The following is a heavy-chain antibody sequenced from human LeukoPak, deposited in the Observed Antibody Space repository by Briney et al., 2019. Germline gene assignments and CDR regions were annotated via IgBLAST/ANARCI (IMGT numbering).Heavy chain of an antibody. D-gene: IGHD1-14*01. J-gene: IGHJ3*01. V-gene: IGHV6-1*01. CDR3: VRDRTWAIDV. CDR2: TYYRSNWYN. CDR1: GDSVSSNSGA. Sequence: SQALSLTCAISGDSVSSNSGAWTWIRQSPSRGLEWLGRTYYRSNWYNDYAVAVRGRMTITPDTSKNQFSLQLNSVTPEDTAVYFCVRDRTWAIDVWGQGTMVTVSS.